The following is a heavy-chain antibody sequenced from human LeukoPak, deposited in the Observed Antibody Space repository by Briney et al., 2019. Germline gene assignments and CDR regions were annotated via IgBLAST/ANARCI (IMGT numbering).Heavy chain of an antibody. J-gene: IGHJ4*02. CDR2: IYYSGST. CDR1: GGSISSYY. D-gene: IGHD5-12*01. V-gene: IGHV4-59*01. Sequence: SETLSLTCTVSGGSISSYYWSWIRQPPGKGLEWIGYIYYSGSTNYNPSLKSRVTISVDTSKNQFSLKLSSVTAADTAVYYCAREVAYSGYDSAADRIDYWGQGTLVTVSS. CDR3: AREVAYSGYDSAADRIDY.